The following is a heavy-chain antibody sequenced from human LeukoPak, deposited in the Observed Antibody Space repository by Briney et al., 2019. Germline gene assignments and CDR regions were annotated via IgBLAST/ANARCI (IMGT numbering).Heavy chain of an antibody. CDR1: GYTFTGYY. J-gene: IGHJ3*02. V-gene: IGHV1-2*02. Sequence: AASVKVSCKASGYTFTGYYMHWVRQAPGQGVEWMGWINPTSGGTKYAQKFQGKVTMTRDTSISTAYMELSRLRSDDTAVYYCAREVPRAFDIWGQGTMVTVSS. CDR3: AREVPRAFDI. CDR2: INPTSGGT. D-gene: IGHD4/OR15-4a*01.